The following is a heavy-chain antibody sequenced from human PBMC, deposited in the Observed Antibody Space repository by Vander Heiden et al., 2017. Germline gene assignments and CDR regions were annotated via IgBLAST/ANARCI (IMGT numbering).Heavy chain of an antibody. CDR3: ARELIVGPAEYFQN. Sequence: EVQVVESGGGLVQPGGSLRLSCGASGFTFSRHWMSWVRQAPGKGLEWVANIKEDGSEKYYVDSVKGRFTISRDNTKNLLHLQMNSLKVEDTGIYYCARELIVGPAEYFQNWGQGTLGTVSS. V-gene: IGHV3-7*01. CDR2: IKEDGSEK. CDR1: GFTFSRHW. D-gene: IGHD2-15*01. J-gene: IGHJ1*01.